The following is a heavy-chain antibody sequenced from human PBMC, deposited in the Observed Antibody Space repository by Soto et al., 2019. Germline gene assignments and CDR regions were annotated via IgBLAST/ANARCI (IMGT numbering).Heavy chain of an antibody. D-gene: IGHD3-16*01. Sequence: EVQMEESGGGLVQPGGSLRISCAASGFTLSSYEMNWVRQAPGKGLEWVSSISSSGGAIYYTDSVKGRFTISRDSARNSLFLEMNHLRADDTAVYYCARDSPVLGGGIDYWGQGTLVTVSS. CDR3: ARDSPVLGGGIDY. V-gene: IGHV3-48*03. CDR1: GFTLSSYE. CDR2: ISSSGGAI. J-gene: IGHJ4*02.